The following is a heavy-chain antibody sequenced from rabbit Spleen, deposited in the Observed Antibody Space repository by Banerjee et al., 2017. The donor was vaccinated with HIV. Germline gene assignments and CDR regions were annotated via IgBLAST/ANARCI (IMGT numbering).Heavy chain of an antibody. CDR1: GVSFSGDSY. Sequence: QSLEESGGDLVKPGASLTLTCIASGVSFSGDSYMCWVRQAPGKGLEWIACIYAGSSGSTYYASWAKGRFTISKTSTTVTLQMTSLTAADTATYFCARDTGSGHYIDGYFNLWGQGTLVTVS. CDR3: ARDTGSGHYIDGYFNL. CDR2: IYAGSSGST. J-gene: IGHJ4*01. V-gene: IGHV1S40*01. D-gene: IGHD1-1*01.